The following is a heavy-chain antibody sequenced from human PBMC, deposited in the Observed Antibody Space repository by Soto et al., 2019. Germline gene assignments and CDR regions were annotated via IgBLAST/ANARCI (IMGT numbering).Heavy chain of an antibody. CDR1: GFTFSRHT. CDR2: ISDDGSNT. V-gene: IGHV3-30-3*01. Sequence: QVQLVESGGGVVQPGRSLRLSCAASGFTFSRHTMHWVRQAPGKGLEWVAAISDDGSNTYYADSVKGRFTLSRDNSKNTLYLQMNSLSSEDTAVHHCAREVYCDFWRGFNTHPYYFDDWGQGTLVTVSS. CDR3: AREVYCDFWRGFNTHPYYFDD. D-gene: IGHD3-3*01. J-gene: IGHJ4*02.